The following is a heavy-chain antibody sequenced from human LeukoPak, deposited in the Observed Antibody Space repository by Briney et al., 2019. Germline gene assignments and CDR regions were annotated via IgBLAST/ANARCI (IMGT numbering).Heavy chain of an antibody. Sequence: GGSLRLSCAASGFTFSSYAMHWVRQAPGKGLEWVAVISYDGSNKYYADSVKGRFTISRDNSKNTLYLQMNSLRAEDTAVYYCARERRREVVAYYFDYWGQGTLVTVSS. CDR2: ISYDGSNK. J-gene: IGHJ4*02. CDR1: GFTFSSYA. V-gene: IGHV3-30-3*01. D-gene: IGHD2-15*01. CDR3: ARERRREVVAYYFDY.